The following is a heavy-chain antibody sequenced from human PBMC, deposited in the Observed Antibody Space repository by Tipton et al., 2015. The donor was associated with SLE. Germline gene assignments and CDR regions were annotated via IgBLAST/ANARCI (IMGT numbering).Heavy chain of an antibody. Sequence: SLRLSCAASGFTFSDYYMSWIRQAPGKGLVWVSRINSDGSSTSYADSGKGRFTISRDNAKNTLYLQMNSLRAEDTAVYYCARVVTTTENCFDYWGQGTLVTVSS. CDR1: GFTFSDYY. CDR2: INSDGSST. D-gene: IGHD4-17*01. CDR3: ARVVTTTENCFDY. V-gene: IGHV3-74*01. J-gene: IGHJ4*02.